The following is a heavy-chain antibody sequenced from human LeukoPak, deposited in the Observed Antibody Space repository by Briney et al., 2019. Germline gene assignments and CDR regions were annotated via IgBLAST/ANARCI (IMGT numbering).Heavy chain of an antibody. CDR2: IYYSGST. D-gene: IGHD1-26*01. Sequence: SETLSLTCTVSGGSISSYYWSWIRQPPGKGLEWIGYIYYSGSTNYNPSLKSRVTVSVDTSKNQFSLKLSSVTAADTAVYYCASGSHYYYYGMDVWGQGTTVTVSS. J-gene: IGHJ6*02. CDR1: GGSISSYY. CDR3: ASGSHYYYYGMDV. V-gene: IGHV4-59*01.